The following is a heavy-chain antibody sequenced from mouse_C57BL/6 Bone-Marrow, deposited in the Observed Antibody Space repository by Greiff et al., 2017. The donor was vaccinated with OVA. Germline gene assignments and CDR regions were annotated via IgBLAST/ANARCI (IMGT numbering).Heavy chain of an antibody. V-gene: IGHV8-12*01. CDR1: GFSLNTSNMG. J-gene: IGHJ4*01. CDR2: IYWDDDK. Sequence: QVTLKESGPGLLQSSQTLSLTCSFSGFSLNTSNMGVSWLRQPSGKGLEWLAHIYWDDDKRDNPSLKSRLTISKHTSRNQVFLKITSVDTADTATYCCARRGSYGTRGYDAMDYWGQGTSVTVSS. CDR3: ARRGSYGTRGYDAMDY. D-gene: IGHD1-1*01.